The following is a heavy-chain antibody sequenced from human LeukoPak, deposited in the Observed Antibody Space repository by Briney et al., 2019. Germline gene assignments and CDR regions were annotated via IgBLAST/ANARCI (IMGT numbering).Heavy chain of an antibody. CDR2: LYYDGRT. D-gene: IGHD1-26*01. V-gene: IGHV4-39*06. CDR3: VRDRELHY. Sequence: SETLSLTCTVFGDSVSSSNYYWAWFRQPPGKGLNWIGSLYYDGRTYYSPSLESRVTVSVDTSKNQFALKLTSVTAADTAAYYCVRDRELHYWGQGTLVTVSS. CDR1: GDSVSSSNYY. J-gene: IGHJ4*02.